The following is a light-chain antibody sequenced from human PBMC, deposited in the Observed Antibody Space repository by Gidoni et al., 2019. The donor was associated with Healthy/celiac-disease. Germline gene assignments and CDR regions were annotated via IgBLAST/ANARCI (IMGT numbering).Light chain of an antibody. CDR1: QSVSSN. V-gene: IGKV3-15*01. CDR2: RAS. Sequence: EIVMTQSPATLSVSPGERATLSCRASQSVSSNLAWYQQKPGQAPRLLIYRASTRATGIPAMFSGSGSGTEFTLTISSLQSEDFAVYYCQQYNNWPPLTFGGGTKVEIK. J-gene: IGKJ4*01. CDR3: QQYNNWPPLT.